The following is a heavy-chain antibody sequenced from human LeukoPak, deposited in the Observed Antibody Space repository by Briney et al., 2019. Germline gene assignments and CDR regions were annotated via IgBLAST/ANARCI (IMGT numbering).Heavy chain of an antibody. CDR3: ARGGDSSNWYPGYFDY. CDR2: IKSDGSST. D-gene: IGHD6-13*01. CDR1: GFTFSNYW. V-gene: IGHV3-74*01. Sequence: GGSLRLSCAASGFTFSNYWMYWVRQAPGKGPVWVSRIKSDGSSTRFADSVQGRFTISRDNGKNTLYLQMNSLRAEDTAVYYCARGGDSSNWYPGYFDYWGQGALVTVSS. J-gene: IGHJ4*02.